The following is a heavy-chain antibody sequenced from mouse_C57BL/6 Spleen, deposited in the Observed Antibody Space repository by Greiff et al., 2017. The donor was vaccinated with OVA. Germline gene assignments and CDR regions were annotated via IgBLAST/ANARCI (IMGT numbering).Heavy chain of an antibody. V-gene: IGHV5-4*01. D-gene: IGHD3-2*02. CDR3: ARDDSSGYSFDY. CDR2: ISDGGSYT. CDR1: GFTFSSYA. Sequence: EVQLVESGGGLVKPGGSLKLSCAASGFTFSSYAMSWVRQTPEKRLEWVATISDGGSYTYYPDNVKGRFTISRDNAKNNLYLQMSHLKSEDTAMYYCARDDSSGYSFDYWGQGTTLTVSS. J-gene: IGHJ2*01.